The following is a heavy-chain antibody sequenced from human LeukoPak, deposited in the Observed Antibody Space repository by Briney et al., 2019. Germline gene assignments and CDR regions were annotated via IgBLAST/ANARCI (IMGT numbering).Heavy chain of an antibody. CDR3: VKDMKIKAAGYYFDY. CDR2: IANDGRDK. V-gene: IGHV3-30*18. Sequence: PGGSLRVSCAASGFTFSDYGMHWVRQAPGNGLEWVAVIANDGRDKKYADSMRGRFTISRDNSKNTVYLQMNSLRAEDTAVFYCVKDMKIKAAGYYFDYWGQGTLVTVSS. D-gene: IGHD6-13*01. CDR1: GFTFSDYG. J-gene: IGHJ4*02.